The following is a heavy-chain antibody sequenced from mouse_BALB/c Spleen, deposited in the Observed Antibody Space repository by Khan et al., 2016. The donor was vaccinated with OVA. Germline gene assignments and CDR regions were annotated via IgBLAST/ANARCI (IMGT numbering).Heavy chain of an antibody. CDR3: ARPSYYGNPWLTY. CDR1: GFAFSSYD. Sequence: VQLKESGGGLVKPGGSLKLSCAASGFAFSSYDMSWVRQTPEKRLEWVATISGTGSYTYYPDSVKGRFTISRDNARNTLYLQMSSLRSEDTALYYCARPSYYGNPWLTYWGQGTLVTVSA. J-gene: IGHJ3*01. D-gene: IGHD2-10*01. V-gene: IGHV5-9*02. CDR2: ISGTGSYT.